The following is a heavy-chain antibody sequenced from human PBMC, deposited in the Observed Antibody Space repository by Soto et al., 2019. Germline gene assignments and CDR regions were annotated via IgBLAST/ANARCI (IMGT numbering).Heavy chain of an antibody. CDR3: AREDNWNYVLDY. V-gene: IGHV3-64*01. Sequence: GGSLRLSCAASGFTFSSYAMHWVRQAPGKGLEYVSAISSNGGSTYYANSVKGRFTISRDNSKNTLYLQMGSLRAEDMAVYYCAREDNWNYVLDYWGQGTLLTVSS. D-gene: IGHD1-7*01. J-gene: IGHJ4*02. CDR1: GFTFSSYA. CDR2: ISSNGGST.